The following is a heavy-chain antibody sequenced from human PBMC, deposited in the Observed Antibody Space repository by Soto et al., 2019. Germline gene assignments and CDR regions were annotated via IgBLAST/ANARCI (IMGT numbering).Heavy chain of an antibody. CDR3: AKVGSGSYSAHS. V-gene: IGHV3-23*01. D-gene: IGHD3-10*01. Sequence: GGSHRLSSAASGFTFRSYAMNWVRQAPGKGLEWVSTISFSGVNRHYADSVKGRFTISRDNSKNTLYLQMNSLRAEDTAIYYCAKVGSGSYSAHSWGQGTLVTVSS. CDR2: ISFSGVNR. J-gene: IGHJ4*02. CDR1: GFTFRSYA.